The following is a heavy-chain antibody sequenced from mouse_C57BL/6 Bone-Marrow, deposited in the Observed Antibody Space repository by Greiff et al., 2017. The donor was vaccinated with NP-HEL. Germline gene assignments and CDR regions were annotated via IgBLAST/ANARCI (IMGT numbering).Heavy chain of an antibody. CDR2: IYPGNSDT. CDR1: GYTFTSYW. CDR3: TRSKDDGYYYFDY. V-gene: IGHV1-5*01. D-gene: IGHD2-3*01. J-gene: IGHJ2*01. Sequence: DVQLVESGTVLARPGASVKMSCKTSGYTFTSYWMHWVKQRPGQGLEWIGAIYPGNSDTSYNQKFKGKAKLTAVTSASTAYMELSSLTNEDSAVYYCTRSKDDGYYYFDYWGQGTTLTVSS.